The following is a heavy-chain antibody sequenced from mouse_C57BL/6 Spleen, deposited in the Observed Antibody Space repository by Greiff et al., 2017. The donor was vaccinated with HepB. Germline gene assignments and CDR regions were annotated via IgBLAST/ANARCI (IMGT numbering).Heavy chain of an antibody. D-gene: IGHD2-3*01. CDR2: ISSGGDYI. CDR1: GFTFSSYA. CDR3: TRALYDYYAMDY. V-gene: IGHV5-9-1*02. Sequence: EVQVVESGEGLVKPGGSLKLSCAASGFTFSSYAMSWVRQTPEKRLEWVAYISSGGDYIYYADTVKGRFTISRDNARNTLYLQMSSLKSEDTAMYYCTRALYDYYAMDYWGQGTSVTVSS. J-gene: IGHJ4*01.